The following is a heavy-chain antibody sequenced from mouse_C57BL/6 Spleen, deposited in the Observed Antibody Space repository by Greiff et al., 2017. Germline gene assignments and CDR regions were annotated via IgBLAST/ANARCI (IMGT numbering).Heavy chain of an antibody. CDR2: INPSSGYT. V-gene: IGHV1-4*01. J-gene: IGHJ2*01. D-gene: IGHD1-1*01. CDR1: GYTFTSYT. CDR3: APYYGSSYSY. Sequence: QVQLKQSGAELARPGASVKMSCKASGYTFTSYTMHWVQQRPGQGLEWIGYINPSSGYTKYNQKFKDKATLTADKSSSTAYMQLSSLTSEDSAVYYCAPYYGSSYSYWGQGTTLTVSS.